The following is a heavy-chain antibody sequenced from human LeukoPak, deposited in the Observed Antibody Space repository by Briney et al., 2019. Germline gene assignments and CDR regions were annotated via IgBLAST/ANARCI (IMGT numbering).Heavy chain of an antibody. CDR1: GVSINAYW. CDR2: ISSSGST. D-gene: IGHD1-7*01. V-gene: IGHV4-59*08. J-gene: IGHJ5*02. CDR3: AGLNFAASEEFDP. Sequence: SETLSLTCTLSGVSINAYWWIWIRQPPGKGLEWSGYISSSGSTNYNPSLKSRVTISLATSKTHFSLNLDSVTAADTAVYYCAGLNFAASEEFDPWGQGILVTVSS.